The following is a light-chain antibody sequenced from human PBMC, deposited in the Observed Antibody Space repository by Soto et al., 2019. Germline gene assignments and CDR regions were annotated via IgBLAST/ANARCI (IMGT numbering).Light chain of an antibody. V-gene: IGLV1-51*01. CDR3: GTWDTGLRAYV. J-gene: IGLJ1*01. CDR2: DND. Sequence: QAVVTQPPSVSAAPGQKVTISCSGSSSSSHIGHHSVSWYQHLPGTAPKLLIYDNDQRPSGIPARFSGSKSATSATLDITGRQTADEADYYCGTWDTGLRAYVLGTGTKLTVL. CDR1: SSSSHIGHHS.